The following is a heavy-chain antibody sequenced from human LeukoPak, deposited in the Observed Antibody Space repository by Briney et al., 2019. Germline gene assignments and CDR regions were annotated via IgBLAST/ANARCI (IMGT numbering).Heavy chain of an antibody. CDR2: IYYSGST. V-gene: IGHV4-31*03. J-gene: IGHJ4*02. CDR1: GGSINSGGYY. D-gene: IGHD3-22*01. Sequence: PSQTLSLTCTVSGGSINSGGYYWSWIRQHPGKGLEWIGYIYYSGSTYYNPSLKSRVTISVDTSKNQFSLKLSSVTAADTAVYYCARGGGYYYDSSGYSQRDFDYWGQGTLVTVSS. CDR3: ARGGGYYYDSSGYSQRDFDY.